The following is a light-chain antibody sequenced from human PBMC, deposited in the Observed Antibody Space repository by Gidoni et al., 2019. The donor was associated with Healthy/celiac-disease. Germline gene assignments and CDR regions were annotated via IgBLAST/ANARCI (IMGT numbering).Light chain of an antibody. CDR1: KSVSSSY. J-gene: IGKJ5*01. CDR2: GAS. V-gene: IGKV3-20*01. CDR3: QQYGSSPPIT. Sequence: IVLTQSPGTLSLSPGERATLSFRASKSVSSSYLAWYQQKPGQAPRLLIYGASSRATGIPDRFSGSGSGTDFTLTISRLEPEDFAVYYCQQYGSSPPITFGQGTRLEIK.